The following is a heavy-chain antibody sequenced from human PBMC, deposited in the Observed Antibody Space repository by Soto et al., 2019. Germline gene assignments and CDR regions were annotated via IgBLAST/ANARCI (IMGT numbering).Heavy chain of an antibody. CDR3: PRVPRSPTHGYYDYI. Sequence: ASVKVSCKASDYTFTIYGFSWVRQAPGQGLEWMGWISAYNGNTNYAQKLQGRVTMTTDTSTSTAYMELRSLRSDDTAVYYFPRVPRSPTHGYYDYIWGQGTMVTVSS. V-gene: IGHV1-18*01. CDR2: ISAYNGNT. J-gene: IGHJ3*02. CDR1: DYTFTIYG. D-gene: IGHD3-3*01.